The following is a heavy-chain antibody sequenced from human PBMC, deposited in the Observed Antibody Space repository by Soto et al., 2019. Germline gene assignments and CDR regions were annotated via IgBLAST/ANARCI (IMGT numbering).Heavy chain of an antibody. CDR3: ARGGGVGVAGSAAFDM. J-gene: IGHJ3*02. CDR2: INPATGAA. CDR1: GYPVTAYY. V-gene: IGHV1-2*02. D-gene: IGHD3-3*01. Sequence: QLHLVQSGAVVQKPGASVTVSCSASGYPVTAYYMHWVRQAPGRGLEWMGGINPATGAAKYTQTFKGRVTITRDTSTSTVFMELSGLTSEDTAVFYCARGGGVGVAGSAAFDMWGQGTLVTVSS.